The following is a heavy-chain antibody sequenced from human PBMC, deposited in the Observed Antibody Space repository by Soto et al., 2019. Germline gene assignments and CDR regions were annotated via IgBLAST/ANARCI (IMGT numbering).Heavy chain of an antibody. CDR1: GGSFSTYA. J-gene: IGHJ5*02. CDR2: IIPIFDSP. CDR3: ARGAECRGYCLKEFTWLDP. D-gene: IGHD2-15*01. V-gene: IGHV1-69*06. Sequence: SVKVSCKASGGSFSTYASSWVRQAPGHGLEWMGGIIPIFDSPYYAQNFQGRVTIAADRSTSTVYMELSSLTPEDTAVYYCARGAECRGYCLKEFTWLDPWGQGTLVTVSS.